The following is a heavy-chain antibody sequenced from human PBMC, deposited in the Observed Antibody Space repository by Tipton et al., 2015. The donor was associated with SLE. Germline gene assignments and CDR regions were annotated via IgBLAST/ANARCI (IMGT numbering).Heavy chain of an antibody. CDR1: GGSFSGYY. CDR3: ARGPYDILTTYGMDV. V-gene: IGHV4-34*01. CDR2: INHSGST. D-gene: IGHD3-9*01. J-gene: IGHJ6*02. Sequence: TLSLTCAVYGGSFSGYYWSWIRQPPGKGLEWIGEINHSGSTNYNPSLKSRVTISVDTSKNQFSLKLSSVTAADTAVYYCARGPYDILTTYGMDVWGQGTTVTVSS.